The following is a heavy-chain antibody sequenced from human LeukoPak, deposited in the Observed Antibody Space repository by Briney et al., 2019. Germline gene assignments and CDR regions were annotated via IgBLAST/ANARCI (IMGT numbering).Heavy chain of an antibody. CDR1: GGSISSSSYY. CDR2: IYYSGST. J-gene: IGHJ4*02. V-gene: IGHV4-61*01. D-gene: IGHD6-13*01. Sequence: SETLSLTCTVSGGSISSSSYYWGWIRQPPGKGLEWIGYIYYSGSTNYNPSLKSRVTISVDTSKNQFSLKLSSVTAADTAVYYCARDDGSSWYDYWGQGTLVTVSS. CDR3: ARDDGSSWYDY.